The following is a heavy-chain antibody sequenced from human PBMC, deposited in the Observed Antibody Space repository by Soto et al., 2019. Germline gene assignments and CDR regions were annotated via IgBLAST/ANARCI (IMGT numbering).Heavy chain of an antibody. J-gene: IGHJ4*02. Sequence: VELLESGGGLVQPGGSLRLSCVVSGFAFSDYAMNWVRQSPGRGLEWVSGVGPGGDDTYYADSVRGRFTVSSDNAKNTLYLEMRTLTVADTATYFCARGSAFWGQGTLVTVSS. CDR3: ARGSAF. V-gene: IGHV3-23*01. D-gene: IGHD2-15*01. CDR1: GFAFSDYA. CDR2: VGPGGDDT.